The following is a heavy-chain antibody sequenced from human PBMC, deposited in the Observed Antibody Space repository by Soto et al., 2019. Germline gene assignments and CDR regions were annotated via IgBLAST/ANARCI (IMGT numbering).Heavy chain of an antibody. CDR3: ARDGAVAGDSNFDY. J-gene: IGHJ4*02. CDR1: GYTFTSYA. D-gene: IGHD6-19*01. V-gene: IGHV1-3*01. Sequence: ASVKVSCKASGYTFTSYAMHWVRQAPGQRLEWMGWINAGNGNTKYSQKFQGRVTITTDTSASTAYMELSSLRSEDTAVYYCARDGAVAGDSNFDYWGQGTPVTVSS. CDR2: INAGNGNT.